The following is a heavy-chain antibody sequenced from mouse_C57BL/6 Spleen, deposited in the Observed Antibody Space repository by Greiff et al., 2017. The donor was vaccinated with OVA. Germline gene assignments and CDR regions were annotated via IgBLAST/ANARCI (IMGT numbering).Heavy chain of an antibody. V-gene: IGHV3-6*01. CDR2: ISYDGSN. Sequence: VQLQQSGPGLVKPSQSLSLTCSVTGYSITSGYYWNWIRQFPGNKLEWMGYISYDGSNNYNPSLKNRISITRDTSKNQFFLKLNSVTTEDTATYYCAREGNNPVGFDVWGTGTTVTVSS. J-gene: IGHJ1*03. CDR3: AREGNNPVGFDV. D-gene: IGHD1-3*01. CDR1: GYSITSGYY.